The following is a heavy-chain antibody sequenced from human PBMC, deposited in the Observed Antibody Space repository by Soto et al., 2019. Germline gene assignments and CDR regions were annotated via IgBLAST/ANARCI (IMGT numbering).Heavy chain of an antibody. CDR3: ARHGTGFSGRFDY. CDR1: GGSISSSSYY. Sequence: PSETLSLTCTVSGGSISSSSYYWGWIRQPPGKGLEWIGSIYYSGSTYYNPSLKSRVTISVDTSKNQFSLKLSSVTAADTAVYYCARHGTGFSGRFDYWGQGTLVTVSS. D-gene: IGHD5-12*01. J-gene: IGHJ4*02. V-gene: IGHV4-39*01. CDR2: IYYSGST.